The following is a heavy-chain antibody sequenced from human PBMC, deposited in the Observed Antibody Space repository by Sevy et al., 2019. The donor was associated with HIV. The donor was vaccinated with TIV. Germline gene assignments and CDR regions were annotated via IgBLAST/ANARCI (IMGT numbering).Heavy chain of an antibody. J-gene: IGHJ6*02. CDR1: GFTFSSYW. Sequence: GGSLRLSCAASGFTFSSYWMSWVRQAPGKGLEWVANIKQAGSQKYYVDSVKGRFTISRDNAKNSLYLQMNSLRAEDTAVYYCARDGCSSTSCYYGMDVWGQGTTVTVSS. CDR2: IKQAGSQK. V-gene: IGHV3-7*01. D-gene: IGHD2-2*01. CDR3: ARDGCSSTSCYYGMDV.